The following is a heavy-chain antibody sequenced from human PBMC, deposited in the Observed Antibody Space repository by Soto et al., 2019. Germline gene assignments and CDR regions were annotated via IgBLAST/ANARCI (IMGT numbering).Heavy chain of an antibody. CDR3: ARGHPYYYYYGMDV. Sequence: SETLSLTCTVSGGSISDDYWSWIRQHPGKGLEWIGYIYYSGSTYYNPSLKSRVTISVDTSKNQFSLKLSSVTAADTAVYYCARGHPYYYYYGMDVWGQGSTVTVSS. V-gene: IGHV4-31*03. CDR1: GGSISDDY. J-gene: IGHJ6*02. CDR2: IYYSGST.